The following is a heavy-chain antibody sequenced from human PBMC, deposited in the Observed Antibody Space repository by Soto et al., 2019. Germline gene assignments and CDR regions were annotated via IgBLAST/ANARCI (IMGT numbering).Heavy chain of an antibody. CDR3: AILPRGYSYVLEDY. Sequence: QVHLVQSGAEVKKPGSSVKVSCKASGGTFSNYAISWVHQAPGQGLEWMGGIIPIFGTANYAQKFQGRVTITADESTSTAYMELSSLRSEDTAVYYCAILPRGYSYVLEDYWGQGTLVTVSS. J-gene: IGHJ4*02. CDR2: IIPIFGTA. V-gene: IGHV1-69*12. CDR1: GGTFSNYA. D-gene: IGHD5-18*01.